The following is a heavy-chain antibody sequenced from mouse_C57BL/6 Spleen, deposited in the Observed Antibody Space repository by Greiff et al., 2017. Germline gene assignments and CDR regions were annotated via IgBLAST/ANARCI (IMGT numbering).Heavy chain of an antibody. CDR1: GFNIKDDY. D-gene: IGHD1-1*01. CDR3: TSLTTVVATGKTGY. Sequence: EVQLQQSGAELVRPGASVKLSCTASGFNIKDDYMRWVKQRTEQGLEWIGWSDPENGDTEYASKFQGKATITADTSSNTAYLQLSSLTSEDTAVYYCTSLTTVVATGKTGYWGQGTSVTVSA. J-gene: IGHJ4*01. V-gene: IGHV14-4*01. CDR2: SDPENGDT.